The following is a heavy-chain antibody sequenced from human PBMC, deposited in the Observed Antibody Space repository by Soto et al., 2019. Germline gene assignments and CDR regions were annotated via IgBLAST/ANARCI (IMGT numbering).Heavy chain of an antibody. CDR1: GFTVSSNY. J-gene: IGHJ4*02. CDR3: ATTYYYYGSGSYPFDY. Sequence: GGSLRLSCAASGFTVSSNYMSWVRQAPGKGLEWVSVIYSGGSTYYADSVKGRFTISRDNSKNTLYLQMNSLRAEDTAVYYCATTYYYYGSGSYPFDYWGQGTLVTVSS. D-gene: IGHD3-10*01. CDR2: IYSGGST. V-gene: IGHV3-53*01.